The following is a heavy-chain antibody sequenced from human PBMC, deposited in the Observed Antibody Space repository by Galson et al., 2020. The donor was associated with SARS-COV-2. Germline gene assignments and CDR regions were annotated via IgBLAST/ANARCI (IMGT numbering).Heavy chain of an antibody. CDR2: INTDGSNT. Sequence: GGSLRLSCAVSGFTFSSYWMHWVRQAPGKGPVWVSRINTDGSNTNYADSVKGRFIISRDNAKNTLFLQMDSLRAEDTAVYYCAREGWIQLTPSHGMDAWGQGTTVTVSS. D-gene: IGHD5-18*01. CDR3: AREGWIQLTPSHGMDA. V-gene: IGHV3-74*01. CDR1: GFTFSSYW. J-gene: IGHJ6*02.